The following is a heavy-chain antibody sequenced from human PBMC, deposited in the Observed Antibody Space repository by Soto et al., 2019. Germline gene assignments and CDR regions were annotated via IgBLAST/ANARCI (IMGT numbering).Heavy chain of an antibody. CDR3: ARESEDLTSNFDY. CDR2: ISSTTNYI. Sequence: PGGSLRLSCAASGFIFTRYSMNWVRQAPGKGLEWVSSISSTTNYIYYGDSMKGRFTTSRDNAKNSLYLEMNSLRAEDTAVYYCARESEDLTSNFDYWGQGTLVTVSS. CDR1: GFIFTRYS. V-gene: IGHV3-21*06. J-gene: IGHJ4*02.